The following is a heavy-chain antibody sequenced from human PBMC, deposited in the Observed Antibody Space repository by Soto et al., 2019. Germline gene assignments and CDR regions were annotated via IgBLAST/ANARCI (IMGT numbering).Heavy chain of an antibody. CDR1: GFTFTSFG. D-gene: IGHD3-10*01. CDR3: AGDKMVYSYGSGTFDY. Sequence: QIHLVQSGAEVKKPGASVKVSCEASGFTFTSFGISWVRQAPGQGREWMGWISAYNGETDIPQRVQGRVSLTTDTSTTKAYMELRRLRSDDTAVDICAGDKMVYSYGSGTFDYWGQGTVVTVSS. CDR2: ISAYNGET. J-gene: IGHJ4*02. V-gene: IGHV1-18*04.